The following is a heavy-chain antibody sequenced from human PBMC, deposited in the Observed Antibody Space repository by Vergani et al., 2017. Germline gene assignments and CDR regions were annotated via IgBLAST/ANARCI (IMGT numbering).Heavy chain of an antibody. CDR3: VKDHPVFDE. V-gene: IGHV3-30*02. CDR1: GFTFSTYG. Sequence: VQLLESGGGLVQPGGSLRLSCAASGFTFSTYGMYWVRQAPGKGRECVAFIQKDGIDKFYADSVRGRFTISRDISKNTLYLEMNSLSAEDTALYHCVKDHPVFDEWGRGTLVSVS. CDR2: IQKDGIDK. J-gene: IGHJ4*02.